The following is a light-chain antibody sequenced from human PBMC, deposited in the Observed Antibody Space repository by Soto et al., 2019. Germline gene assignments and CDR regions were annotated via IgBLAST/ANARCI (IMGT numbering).Light chain of an antibody. J-gene: IGKJ1*01. CDR3: QQYGGSWT. Sequence: EIVLTQSPGTLSLSLGERATLSCRASQSVSSSYLAWYQQKPGQAPRLLIYGASSRATGIPDRFSGSGSGTDFTLTISRLEPADFAVYYCQQYGGSWTFGQGTKVEIK. CDR2: GAS. CDR1: QSVSSSY. V-gene: IGKV3-20*01.